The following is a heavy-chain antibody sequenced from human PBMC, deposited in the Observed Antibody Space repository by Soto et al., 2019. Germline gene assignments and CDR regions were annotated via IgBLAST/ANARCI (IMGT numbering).Heavy chain of an antibody. J-gene: IGHJ4*02. CDR1: AHTFSTYS. Sequence: ASVKVSCKASAHTFSTYSLHWVRQAPGQGLEWMGIINPSGGSTSYAQKFQGRVTMTRDTSTSTVYMELSSLRSEDTAVYYCARDKVGAIDYWGQGTLVTVSS. CDR3: ARDKVGAIDY. V-gene: IGHV1-46*01. D-gene: IGHD1-26*01. CDR2: INPSGGST.